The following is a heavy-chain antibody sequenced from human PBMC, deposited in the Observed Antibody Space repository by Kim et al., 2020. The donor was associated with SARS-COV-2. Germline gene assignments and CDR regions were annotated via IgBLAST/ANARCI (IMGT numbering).Heavy chain of an antibody. CDR3: ATVSQGTPIYATSYGDYCAFDI. V-gene: IGHV1-24*01. CDR2: FDPEDGET. Sequence: ASVKVSCKVSGYTLTELSMHWVRQAPGKGLEWMGGFDPEDGETIYAQKFQGRVTMTEDTSTDTAYMELSSLRSEDTAVYYCATVSQGTPIYATSYGDYCAFDIWGQGTMVTVSS. J-gene: IGHJ3*02. CDR1: GYTLTELS. D-gene: IGHD4-17*01.